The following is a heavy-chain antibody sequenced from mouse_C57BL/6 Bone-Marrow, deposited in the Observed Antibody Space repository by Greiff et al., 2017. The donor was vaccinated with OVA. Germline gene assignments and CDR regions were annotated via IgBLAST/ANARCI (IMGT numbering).Heavy chain of an antibody. CDR2: IFPGSGST. Sequence: QVQLKESGPELVKPGASVKISCKASGYTFTDYYINWVKQRPGQGLEWIGWIFPGSGSTYYNEKFKGKATLTVDKSSSTAYMLLSSLTSEDSAVYFCARLEVVADWYFDVWGTGTTVTVSS. D-gene: IGHD1-1*01. CDR1: GYTFTDYY. CDR3: ARLEVVADWYFDV. J-gene: IGHJ1*03. V-gene: IGHV1-75*01.